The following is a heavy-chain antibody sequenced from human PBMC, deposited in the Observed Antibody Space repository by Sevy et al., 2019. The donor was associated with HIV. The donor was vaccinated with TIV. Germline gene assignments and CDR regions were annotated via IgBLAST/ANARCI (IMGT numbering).Heavy chain of an antibody. V-gene: IGHV4-59*01. CDR3: AGGGRLLSQAFDI. J-gene: IGHJ3*02. Sequence: SETLSLTCTVSGGSISSYYWSWIRQPPGKGLEWIGYIYYSGSTNYNPSLKSRVTILVDTSKNQFSLKLSSVTAADTAVYYCAGGGRLLSQAFDIWGQGTMVTVSS. CDR2: IYYSGST. D-gene: IGHD3-10*01. CDR1: GGSISSYY.